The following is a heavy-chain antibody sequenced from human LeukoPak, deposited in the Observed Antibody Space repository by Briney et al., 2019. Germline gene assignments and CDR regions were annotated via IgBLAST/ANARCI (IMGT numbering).Heavy chain of an antibody. CDR2: IYTSGST. CDR3: AREPYSSGWYGDPYFDY. D-gene: IGHD6-19*01. CDR1: GSSISSYY. J-gene: IGHJ4*02. Sequence: SETLSLTCTVSGSSISSYYWSWIRQPAGKGLEWIGRIYTSGSTNYNPSLKSRVTMSVDTSKNQFSLKLSSVTAADTAVYYCAREPYSSGWYGDPYFDYWGQGTLVTVSS. V-gene: IGHV4-4*07.